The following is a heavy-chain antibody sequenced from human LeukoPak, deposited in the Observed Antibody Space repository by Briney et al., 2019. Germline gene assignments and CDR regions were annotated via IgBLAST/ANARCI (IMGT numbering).Heavy chain of an antibody. J-gene: IGHJ4*03. CDR2: ISTNGGTT. CDR1: GFTFSMYS. D-gene: IGHD3-10*01. Sequence: GGSLRLSCSASGFTFSMYSMHWVRQAPGKGLESVSSISTNGGTTDYADSVRGRFTISRDNSKNTLHLQMSSLRAEDTAMYYCVKGGGSGTLKYYFDYWGQGTTVTVSS. V-gene: IGHV3-64D*06. CDR3: VKGGGSGTLKYYFDY.